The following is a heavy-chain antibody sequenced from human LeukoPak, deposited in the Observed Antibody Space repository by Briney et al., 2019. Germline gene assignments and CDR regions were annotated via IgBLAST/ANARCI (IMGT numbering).Heavy chain of an antibody. J-gene: IGHJ4*02. Sequence: GGSLRLSCAASGFTFSSYAMSWVRQAPGKGLEWVSAISGSGGSTYYADSVKGRFTISRDNSKNTLYLQMNSLRAEDTAVYYCANPGSYYDSSGYYYWGQGTLVTVSS. D-gene: IGHD3-22*01. CDR2: ISGSGGST. V-gene: IGHV3-23*01. CDR1: GFTFSSYA. CDR3: ANPGSYYDSSGYYY.